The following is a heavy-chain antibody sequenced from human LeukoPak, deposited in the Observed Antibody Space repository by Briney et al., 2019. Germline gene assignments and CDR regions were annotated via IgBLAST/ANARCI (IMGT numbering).Heavy chain of an antibody. CDR1: GFTFSSYA. CDR2: ISGNGGST. CDR3: ASRGRLGNYYMDV. Sequence: GGSLRLSCAASGFTFSSYAMSWVRQAPGKGLEWVSTISGNGGSTYYADSVKGRFTISRDNSKNTLYLQMNSLRAEDTAVYYCASRGRLGNYYMDVWGKGTTVTVSS. J-gene: IGHJ6*03. V-gene: IGHV3-23*01.